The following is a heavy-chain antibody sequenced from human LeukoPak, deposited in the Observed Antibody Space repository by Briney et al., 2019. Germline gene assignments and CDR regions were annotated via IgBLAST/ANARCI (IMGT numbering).Heavy chain of an antibody. CDR2: ISGSDGST. Sequence: GGSLRLSCAASGFTFSSYAMSWVRQAPGKGLEWVSGISGSDGSTYYADSVKGRFTISRDNSKNTLYLQMNSLRADDTAVYYCARGQHRWDYSHNLMYFWGQGTLVTVSS. D-gene: IGHD4-11*01. J-gene: IGHJ3*01. V-gene: IGHV3-23*01. CDR3: ARGQHRWDYSHNLMYF. CDR1: GFTFSSYA.